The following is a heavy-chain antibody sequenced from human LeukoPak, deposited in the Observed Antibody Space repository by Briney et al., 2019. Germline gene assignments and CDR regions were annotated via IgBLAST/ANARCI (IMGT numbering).Heavy chain of an antibody. D-gene: IGHD3-10*01. V-gene: IGHV1-18*01. CDR3: AIGGGTMVRGAPFS. CDR1: GYTFTSYG. Sequence: ASVKVSCKASGYTFTSYGISWVRQAPGQGLEWMGWISAYNGNTNYAQKLQGRVTMTTDTSTSTAYMELRSLRSADTAVYYCAIGGGTMVRGAPFSWGQGTLVTVSS. CDR2: ISAYNGNT. J-gene: IGHJ4*02.